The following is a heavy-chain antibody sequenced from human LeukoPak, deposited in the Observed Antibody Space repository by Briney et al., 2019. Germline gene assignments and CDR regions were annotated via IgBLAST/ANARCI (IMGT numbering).Heavy chain of an antibody. CDR1: GGSISSGGYS. Sequence: SQTLSLTCAVSGGSISSGGYSWSWLRQPPGQGLEWIGYIYHSGSTYYNPSLKSRVTISVDRSKNQFSLKLSSVTAADTAVYYCARGLLWFGELIPTAFDIWGQGTMVTVSS. CDR3: ARGLLWFGELIPTAFDI. CDR2: IYHSGST. J-gene: IGHJ3*02. V-gene: IGHV4-30-2*01. D-gene: IGHD3-10*01.